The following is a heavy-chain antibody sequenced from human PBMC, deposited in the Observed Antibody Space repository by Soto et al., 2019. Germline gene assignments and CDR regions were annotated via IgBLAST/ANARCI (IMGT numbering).Heavy chain of an antibody. D-gene: IGHD2-15*01. J-gene: IGHJ5*02. CDR1: GFTFSRYA. CDR2: ILSDGNSK. Sequence: PGGSLRLSCAASGFTFSRYAMHWVRQAPGKGLEWVTFILSDGNSKYYADSVKGRFTISRDNSKNTLYLQMNSLRAEDTAVYYCAKARGILPRQWFDPWGQGTLVTVSS. CDR3: AKARGILPRQWFDP. V-gene: IGHV3-30-3*01.